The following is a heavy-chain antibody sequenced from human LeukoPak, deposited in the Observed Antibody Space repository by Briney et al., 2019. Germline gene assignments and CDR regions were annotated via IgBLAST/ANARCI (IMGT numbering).Heavy chain of an antibody. CDR1: GGSFWSSF. Sequence: SETLSLIRSVFGGSFWSSFWNWVRLSPGKGLEWIGYISYNGRTNYSPSLKSRAIISIDTSKNQVSLNLTSVTAADTALYYCARDRSGTYYNFDVWGQGTIVSVST. J-gene: IGHJ3*01. V-gene: IGHV4-59*13. D-gene: IGHD1-26*01. CDR3: ARDRSGTYYNFDV. CDR2: ISYNGRT.